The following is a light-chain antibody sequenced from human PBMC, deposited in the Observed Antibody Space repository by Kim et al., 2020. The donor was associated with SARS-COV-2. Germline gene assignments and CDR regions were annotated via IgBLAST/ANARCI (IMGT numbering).Light chain of an antibody. V-gene: IGLV6-57*04. CDR3: QSYDSSPWV. CDR1: SGSIASNY. CDR2: EDN. J-gene: IGLJ3*02. Sequence: NFMLTQPHSVSESPGKTVTISCTHSSGSIASNYVQWYQQRPGGAPTTVIYEDNQRPSGVPDRFSGSIDSSSNSASLAISGLKTEDEADYYCQSYDSSPWVFGGGTQLTVL.